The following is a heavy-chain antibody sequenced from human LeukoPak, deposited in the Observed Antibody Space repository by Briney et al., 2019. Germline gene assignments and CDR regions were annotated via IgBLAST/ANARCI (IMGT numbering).Heavy chain of an antibody. D-gene: IGHD3-3*02. CDR3: ARELDKGAH. J-gene: IGHJ4*02. Sequence: GGSLRLSCAASGFTFSSYWMHWVRHAPGKGLVWVSRINSDGSYTGCADSVKGRFTISRDNAKNTLFLQMDSLRAEDTAVYYCARELDKGAHWGQGTLVTVSS. CDR2: INSDGSYT. V-gene: IGHV3-74*01. CDR1: GFTFSSYW.